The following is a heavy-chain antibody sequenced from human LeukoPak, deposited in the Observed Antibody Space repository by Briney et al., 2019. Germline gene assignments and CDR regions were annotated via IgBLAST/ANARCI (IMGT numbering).Heavy chain of an antibody. D-gene: IGHD6-19*01. Sequence: GASVKVSCKASGYTFTNYGISWVRHAPGQGLEWMGWISAYNGNTNYAQKLQGRVTMTTDTSTSTAYMELRSLRSDDTAVYYCARDLSGWFSNYYYYMDVWGKGTTVTVSS. CDR2: ISAYNGNT. CDR3: ARDLSGWFSNYYYYMDV. J-gene: IGHJ6*03. CDR1: GYTFTNYG. V-gene: IGHV1-18*01.